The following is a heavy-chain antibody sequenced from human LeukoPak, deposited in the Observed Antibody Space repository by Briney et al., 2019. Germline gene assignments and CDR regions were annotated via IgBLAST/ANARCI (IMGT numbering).Heavy chain of an antibody. Sequence: GASVKVSCKASGYTFTSYDINWVRQATGQGLEWMGWMSPNSGNTGYAQKFQGRVTMTRNTSISTAYMELSSLRSEDTAVYYCARVVDFWSGYYTEIYYYGMDVWGQGTTVTVSS. CDR1: GYTFTSYD. CDR3: ARVVDFWSGYYTEIYYYGMDV. D-gene: IGHD3-3*01. CDR2: MSPNSGNT. V-gene: IGHV1-8*01. J-gene: IGHJ6*02.